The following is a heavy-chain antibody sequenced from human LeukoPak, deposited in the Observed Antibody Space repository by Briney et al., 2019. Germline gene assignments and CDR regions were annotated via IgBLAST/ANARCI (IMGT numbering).Heavy chain of an antibody. V-gene: IGHV1-2*02. Sequence: GASVKVSCKASGYTFTGYYMHWVRQAPGQGLEWMGWINPNSGGTNYAQKFQGRVTMTRDKSISTAYMELSRLRSDDTAVYYCARRCRYDFWSGYYETDGSYGMDVWGQGTTVTVSS. CDR3: ARRCRYDFWSGYYETDGSYGMDV. CDR1: GYTFTGYY. J-gene: IGHJ6*02. D-gene: IGHD3-3*01. CDR2: INPNSGGT.